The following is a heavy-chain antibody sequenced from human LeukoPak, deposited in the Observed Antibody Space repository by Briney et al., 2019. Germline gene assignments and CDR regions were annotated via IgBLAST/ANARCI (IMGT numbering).Heavy chain of an antibody. V-gene: IGHV1-2*02. Sequence: GASVQVSCKASGYTFNDSYIHWVRQAPGQGLEWMGWINPSSGDTNFAQKFQGRFTMTRDTSITKAYMELSRLRSDDTAVYYCARDVPRAADDFAYLDPWGRGTLVTVSS. CDR1: GYTFNDSY. J-gene: IGHJ2*01. D-gene: IGHD6-25*01. CDR3: ARDVPRAADDFAYLDP. CDR2: INPSSGDT.